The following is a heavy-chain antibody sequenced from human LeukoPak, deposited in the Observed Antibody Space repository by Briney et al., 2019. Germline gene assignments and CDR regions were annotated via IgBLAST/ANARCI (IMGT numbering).Heavy chain of an antibody. CDR2: IYYSGST. CDR1: GDSITGYY. V-gene: IGHV4-59*01. D-gene: IGHD6-13*01. Sequence: SETLSLTCSVSGDSITGYYWGWIRQPPGKGLEWIGYIYYSGSTNYNPSLKSRVTISVDTSKNQFSLKLSSVTAADTAVYYCARGRGIAGTGIDPWGQGTLVTVSS. CDR3: ARGRGIAGTGIDP. J-gene: IGHJ5*02.